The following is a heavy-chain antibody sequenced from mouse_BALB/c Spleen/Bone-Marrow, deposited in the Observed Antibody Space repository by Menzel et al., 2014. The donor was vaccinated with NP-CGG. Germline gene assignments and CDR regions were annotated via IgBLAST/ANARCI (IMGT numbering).Heavy chain of an antibody. Sequence: VQLQQSGAELVKPGASVKLSCKASGYTFTTYYIYWVKQRPGQGLEWIGGINPSNGGSNFNEKFKSKATLTVDESSTTADMQLSSLTSEGSAVYFCTREGDSPFAYWGQGTLVTVSA. D-gene: IGHD2-13*01. CDR2: INPSNGGS. V-gene: IGHV1S81*02. CDR1: GYTFTTYY. CDR3: TREGDSPFAY. J-gene: IGHJ3*01.